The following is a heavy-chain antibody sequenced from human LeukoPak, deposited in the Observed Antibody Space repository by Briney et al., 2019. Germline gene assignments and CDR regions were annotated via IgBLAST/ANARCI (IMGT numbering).Heavy chain of an antibody. CDR3: ARHFAYSSSSYFDY. CDR2: IYYSGST. CDR1: GGSISSYY. J-gene: IGHJ4*02. Sequence: PSETLSLTCTVSGGSISSYYWSWIRQPPGKGLGWIGYIYYSGSTNYNPSLKSRVTISVDTSKNQFSLKLNSVTVADTAVYYCARHFAYSSSSYFDYWGQGSLVTVSS. D-gene: IGHD6-6*01. V-gene: IGHV4-59*08.